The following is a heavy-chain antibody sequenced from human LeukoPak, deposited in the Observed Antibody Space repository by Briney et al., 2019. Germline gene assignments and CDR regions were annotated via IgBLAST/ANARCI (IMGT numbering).Heavy chain of an antibody. CDR3: ASRVPLPPLSFGY. D-gene: IGHD2-15*01. J-gene: IGHJ4*02. CDR2: ISSSSSTI. Sequence: PGGSLRLSCAASGFTFSSYSMNWVRQAPGKGLECVSYISSSSSTIYYADSVKGRFTISRDNAKNSLYLQMNSRRAEDTAVYYCASRVPLPPLSFGYWGPGTLVTVSS. CDR1: GFTFSSYS. V-gene: IGHV3-48*01.